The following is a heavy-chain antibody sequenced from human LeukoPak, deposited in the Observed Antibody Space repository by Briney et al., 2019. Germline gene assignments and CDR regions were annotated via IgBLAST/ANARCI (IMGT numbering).Heavy chain of an antibody. V-gene: IGHV3-74*01. Sequence: PGGSLRLSCAASGFTFSSYGMHWVRQAPGKGLVWVSRINTDGSSTSYADSVKGRFTISRDNAKNTLYLQMNSLRAEDTAVYYCARASLEKMATTYYYYYMDVWGKGTTVTVSS. J-gene: IGHJ6*03. CDR3: ARASLEKMATTYYYYYMDV. D-gene: IGHD5-24*01. CDR2: INTDGSST. CDR1: GFTFSSYG.